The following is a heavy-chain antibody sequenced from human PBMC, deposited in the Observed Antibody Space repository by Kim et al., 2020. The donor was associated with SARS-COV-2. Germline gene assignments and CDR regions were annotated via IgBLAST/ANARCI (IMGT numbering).Heavy chain of an antibody. Sequence: LSLTCVASGFTFTDYALSWVRQAPGRGLEWVSAISGSGRTTYSTDSVRGRFTISRDSSSNTVYLQMNSLSAEDTAIYYCARFDDSNGYYQYYFDYWGQGTLVSVSS. J-gene: IGHJ4*02. CDR1: GFTFTDYA. CDR2: ISGSGRTT. CDR3: ARFDDSNGYYQYYFDY. V-gene: IGHV3-23*01. D-gene: IGHD3-22*01.